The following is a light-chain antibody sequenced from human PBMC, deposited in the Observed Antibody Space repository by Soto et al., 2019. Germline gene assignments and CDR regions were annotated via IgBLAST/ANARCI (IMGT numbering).Light chain of an antibody. CDR2: AAS. CDR3: QQSYSTIT. V-gene: IGKV1-39*01. J-gene: IGKJ5*01. CDR1: EDITDY. Sequence: DIQMTQSPSSLSAFVGDRVTITFQATEDITDYVNWYQQKEGKAPKLLIYAASSLQSGVPSRFSGSGSGTDFTLTISSLQPEDFATYYCQQSYSTITFGQGTRLEIK.